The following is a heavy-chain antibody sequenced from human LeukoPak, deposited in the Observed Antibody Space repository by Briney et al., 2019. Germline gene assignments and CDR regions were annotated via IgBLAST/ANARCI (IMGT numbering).Heavy chain of an antibody. CDR2: IIPIFGIA. V-gene: IGHV1-69*04. Sequence: SVKVSCKASGGTFSSYAISWVRQAPGQGLEWMGRIIPIFGIANYAQKFQGRVTITADKSTSTAYMELSSLRSEDTAVYYCARGRYYYDSSGYYYVDDDYWGQGTPVTVSS. J-gene: IGHJ4*02. CDR1: GGTFSSYA. D-gene: IGHD3-22*01. CDR3: ARGRYYYDSSGYYYVDDDY.